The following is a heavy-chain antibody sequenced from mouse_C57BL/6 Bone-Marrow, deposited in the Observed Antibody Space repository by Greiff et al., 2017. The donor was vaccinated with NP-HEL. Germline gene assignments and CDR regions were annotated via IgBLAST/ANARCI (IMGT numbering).Heavy chain of an antibody. V-gene: IGHV2-9-1*01. Sequence: VKLVESGPGLVAPSQSLSITCTVSGFSLTSYAISWVRQPPGKGLEWLGVIWTGGGTNYNSALNSRLSISKDNSKSQVFLKMNSLQTDYTARYYCARNYYYGSSPYYFDYWGQGTTLTVSS. D-gene: IGHD1-1*01. J-gene: IGHJ2*01. CDR2: IWTGGGT. CDR1: GFSLTSYA. CDR3: ARNYYYGSSPYYFDY.